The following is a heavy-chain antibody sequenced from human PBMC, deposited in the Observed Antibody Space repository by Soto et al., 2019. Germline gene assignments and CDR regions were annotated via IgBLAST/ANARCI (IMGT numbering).Heavy chain of an antibody. Sequence: SETLSLTCTVSGGSISSSSYYWGLIRQPPGKGLEWIGSIYYSGSTYYNPSLKSRVTISVDTSKNQFSLKLSSVTAADTAVYYCARHPTCPDYERVIGYSCLGFIDVCCQGTTLTVSS. CDR2: IYYSGST. J-gene: IGHJ6*02. CDR1: GGSISSSSYY. V-gene: IGHV4-39*01. D-gene: IGHD3-9*01. CDR3: ARHPTCPDYERVIGYSCLGFIDV.